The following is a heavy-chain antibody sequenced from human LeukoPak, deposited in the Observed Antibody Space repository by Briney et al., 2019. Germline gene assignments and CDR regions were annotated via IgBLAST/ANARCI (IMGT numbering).Heavy chain of an antibody. CDR3: ARDYYDSSGYYFWFDP. Sequence: GASVKVSCKASGYTFTSYAISWVRQAPGQGLEWMGWISAYNGNTNYAQKLQGRVTMTTDTSTSTAYMELRSLRSDDTAVYYCARDYYDSSGYYFWFDPWGQGTLVSVSS. CDR1: GYTFTSYA. J-gene: IGHJ5*02. V-gene: IGHV1-18*01. CDR2: ISAYNGNT. D-gene: IGHD3-22*01.